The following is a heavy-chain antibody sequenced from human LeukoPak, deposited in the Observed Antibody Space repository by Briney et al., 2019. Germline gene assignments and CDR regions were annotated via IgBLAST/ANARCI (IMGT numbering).Heavy chain of an antibody. Sequence: GASVKVSCKASGYTFTGYYMHWVRQAPGQGLEWMGWINPKSGGTNYAQKFQGRVTMTRDTSISTAYMELSRLRSDDMAVYYCAREAAAAGENYFDYWGQGTLVTVSS. CDR1: GYTFTGYY. D-gene: IGHD6-13*01. J-gene: IGHJ4*02. V-gene: IGHV1-2*02. CDR2: INPKSGGT. CDR3: AREAAAAGENYFDY.